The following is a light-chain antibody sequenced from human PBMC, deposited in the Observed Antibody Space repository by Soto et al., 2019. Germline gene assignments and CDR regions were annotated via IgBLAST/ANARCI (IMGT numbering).Light chain of an antibody. Sequence: QSVLTQPPSVSGAPGQRVTISCTGTSSNIGAGYDVPWYQHYPGTAPKLLIYDNNNRPSGVPGRFSGSKSGTSASLAITGLQAEDEADYYCHSYDDSLSANYVFGAGTKLTVL. J-gene: IGLJ1*01. CDR1: SSNIGAGYD. V-gene: IGLV1-40*01. CDR3: HSYDDSLSANYV. CDR2: DNN.